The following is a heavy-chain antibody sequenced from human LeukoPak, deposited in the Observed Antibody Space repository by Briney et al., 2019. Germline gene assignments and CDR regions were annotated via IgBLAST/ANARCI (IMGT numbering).Heavy chain of an antibody. CDR3: ALLAVASDFDY. Sequence: PGGSLRLSCAVSGFPFSIYEMNWVRQAPGKGLEWVSNIGSSGAAIYYADSVRGRFTISRDNAKNSLYLQMNSLRAEDTAVYYCALLAVASDFDYWGPGALVTVSS. CDR1: GFPFSIYE. V-gene: IGHV3-48*03. D-gene: IGHD6-19*01. CDR2: IGSSGAAI. J-gene: IGHJ4*02.